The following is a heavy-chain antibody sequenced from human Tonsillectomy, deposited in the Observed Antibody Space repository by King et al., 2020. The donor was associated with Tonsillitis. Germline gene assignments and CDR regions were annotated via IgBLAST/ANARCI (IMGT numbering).Heavy chain of an antibody. CDR2: INAGNGNT. CDR1: GYTFTNYA. V-gene: IGHV1-3*01. CDR3: ARVQDFGSSWYSGPWAFDV. D-gene: IGHD6-13*01. J-gene: IGHJ3*01. Sequence: QLVQSGAEVKKPGASVKVSCKASGYTFTNYAMHWVRQAPGQRLEWMGWINAGNGNTKYSQKFQGRVTITRDTSASTVNMELSSLRSEDTAVYYCARVQDFGSSWYSGPWAFDVWGQGTMVTVSS.